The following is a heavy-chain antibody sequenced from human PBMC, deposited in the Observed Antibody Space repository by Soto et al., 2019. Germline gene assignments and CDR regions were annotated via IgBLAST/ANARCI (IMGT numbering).Heavy chain of an antibody. V-gene: IGHV1-8*01. CDR2: MNPNSGNT. Sequence: ASVKVSCKASGYTFTSYDINWVRQASGQGLEWMGWMNPNSGNTGYAQKFQGRVTMTRNTSISTAYMELSSLRSEDTAVYYCARVGIFGVANRPDYYYGMDVWGQGTTVTVSS. CDR1: GYTFTSYD. D-gene: IGHD3-3*02. J-gene: IGHJ6*02. CDR3: ARVGIFGVANRPDYYYGMDV.